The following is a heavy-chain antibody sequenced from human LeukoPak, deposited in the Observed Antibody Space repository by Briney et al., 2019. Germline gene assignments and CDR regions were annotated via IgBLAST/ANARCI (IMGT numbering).Heavy chain of an antibody. CDR3: ASLYGGNSYYYYYYYMDV. Sequence: SETLSLTCTVSGGSISSYYWSWIRQPAGKGLEWIGRIYTSGSTNYNPSLKSRVTMSVDTSKNQFSLKLSSVTAADTAVYYCASLYGGNSYYYYYYYMDVWGKGTTVTISS. D-gene: IGHD4-23*01. CDR1: GGSISSYY. J-gene: IGHJ6*03. V-gene: IGHV4-4*07. CDR2: IYTSGST.